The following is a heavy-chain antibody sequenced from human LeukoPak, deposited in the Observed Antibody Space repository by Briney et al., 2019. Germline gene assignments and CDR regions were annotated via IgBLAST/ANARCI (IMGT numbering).Heavy chain of an antibody. CDR3: ARSLPLLWFGELLGADNWFDP. CDR1: GYTFTSYY. D-gene: IGHD3-10*01. CDR2: INPSGGST. J-gene: IGHJ5*02. Sequence: ASVKVSCKASGYTFTSYYMRWVRQAPGQGLEWMGIINPSGGSTSYAQKFQGRVTMTRNTSISTAYMELSSLRSEDTAVYYCARSLPLLWFGELLGADNWFDPWGQGTLVTVSS. V-gene: IGHV1-46*01.